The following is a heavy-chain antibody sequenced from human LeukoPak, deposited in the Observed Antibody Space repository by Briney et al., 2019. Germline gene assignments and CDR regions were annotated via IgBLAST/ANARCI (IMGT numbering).Heavy chain of an antibody. J-gene: IGHJ4*02. CDR2: ISYDGSNK. V-gene: IGHV3-30*18. CDR3: AKDYKLYDSSGYSPDY. CDR1: GFIFSSYG. Sequence: PGRTLRLSCAASGFIFSSYGMHWVRQAPGKGLAWVAFISYDGSNKYYVDSVKGRFTISRENSKNTLYLQMNSLRAEDTAVYYCAKDYKLYDSSGYSPDYWGQGTLVTVSS. D-gene: IGHD3-22*01.